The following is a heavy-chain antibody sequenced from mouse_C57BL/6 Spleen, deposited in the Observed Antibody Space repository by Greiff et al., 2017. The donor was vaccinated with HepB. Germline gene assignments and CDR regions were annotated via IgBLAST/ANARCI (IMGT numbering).Heavy chain of an antibody. CDR2: IDPSDSYT. D-gene: IGHD1-1*01. V-gene: IGHV1-69*01. CDR3: ARGGYYYGSSSNWYFDV. J-gene: IGHJ1*03. CDR1: GYTFTSYW. Sequence: QVQLQQPGAELVMPGASVKLSCKASGYTFTSYWMHWVKQRPGQGLEWIGEIDPSDSYTNYNQKFKGKSTLTVDKSSSTAYMQLSSLTSEVSAVYYCARGGYYYGSSSNWYFDVWGTGTTVTVSS.